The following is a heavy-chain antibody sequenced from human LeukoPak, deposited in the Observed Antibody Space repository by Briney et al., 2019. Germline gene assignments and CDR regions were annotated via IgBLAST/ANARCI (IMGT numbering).Heavy chain of an antibody. CDR2: ISSGSTII. CDR1: GFTFSNYN. CDR3: ARDSGLTLFDY. J-gene: IGHJ4*02. Sequence: PGGSLRLSCAASGFTFSNYNMNWVRQAPGKGLEWVSYISSGSTIIYYADSVKGRFTISRDNAKNSLYLQMNSLRAEDTAVYYCARDSGLTLFDYWGQGTLVTVSS. D-gene: IGHD3/OR15-3a*01. V-gene: IGHV3-48*01.